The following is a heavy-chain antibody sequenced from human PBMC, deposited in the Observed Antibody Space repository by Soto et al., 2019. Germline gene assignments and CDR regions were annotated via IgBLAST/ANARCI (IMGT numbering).Heavy chain of an antibody. CDR3: ARGHITILVGKYYCMDV. V-gene: IGHV3-74*01. Sequence: RLSCAASGFTFSVYWMHWVRQAPGKGLVWVSRMKTDASSATYAASVKGRFTISRANTKNTLYLQMDSLRPEDTAVYFCARGHITILVGKYYCMDVWCQVTKFTV. J-gene: IGHJ6*02. CDR1: GFTFSVYW. D-gene: IGHD2-15*01. CDR2: MKTDASSA.